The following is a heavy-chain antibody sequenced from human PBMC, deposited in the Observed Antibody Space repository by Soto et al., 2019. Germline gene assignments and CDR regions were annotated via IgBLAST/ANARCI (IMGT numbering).Heavy chain of an antibody. CDR3: ARDARGRDYYDSSGYPDAFDI. J-gene: IGHJ3*02. Sequence: GGSLRLSCAASGFTFSDYYMSWIRQAPGKGLEWVSYISSSGSTIYYADSVKGRFTISRDNAKNSLYLQMNSLRAEDTAVYYCARDARGRDYYDSSGYPDAFDIWGQGTMVTVSS. CDR2: ISSSGSTI. D-gene: IGHD3-22*01. V-gene: IGHV3-11*01. CDR1: GFTFSDYY.